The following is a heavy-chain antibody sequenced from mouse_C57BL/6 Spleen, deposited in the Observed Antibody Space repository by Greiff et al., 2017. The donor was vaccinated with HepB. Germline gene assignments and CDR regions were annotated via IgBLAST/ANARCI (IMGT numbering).Heavy chain of an antibody. CDR3: ARPGDYDYGFAY. V-gene: IGHV5-17*01. D-gene: IGHD2-4*01. Sequence: EVQLKESGGGLVKPGGSLKLSCAASGFTFSDYGMHWVRQAPEKGLEWVAYISSGSSTIYYADTVKGRFTISRDNAKNTLFLQMTSLRSEDTAMYYCARPGDYDYGFAYWGQGTLVTVSA. J-gene: IGHJ3*01. CDR2: ISSGSSTI. CDR1: GFTFSDYG.